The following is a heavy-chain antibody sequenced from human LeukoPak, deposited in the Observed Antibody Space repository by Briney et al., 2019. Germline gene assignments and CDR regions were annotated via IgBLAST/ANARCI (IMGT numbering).Heavy chain of an antibody. CDR3: ARDRGSESYSSSWYEGGAFDI. CDR2: ISYDGSNK. J-gene: IGHJ3*02. V-gene: IGHV3-30*19. Sequence: PGGSLRLSCAASVFTFTTYGMHWVRQAPGKGLEWVAVISYDGSNKYYADSVKGRFTISRDNSKNTLYLQMNSLRAEDTAVYYCARDRGSESYSSSWYEGGAFDIWGQGTMVTVSS. D-gene: IGHD6-13*01. CDR1: VFTFTTYG.